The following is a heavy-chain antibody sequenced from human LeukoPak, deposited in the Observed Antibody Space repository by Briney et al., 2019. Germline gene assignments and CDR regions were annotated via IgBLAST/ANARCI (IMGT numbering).Heavy chain of an antibody. J-gene: IGHJ6*02. CDR3: VTFWRSIESEWLRDGMDV. Sequence: GESLKISCASSGFTCSSYWMSCVRHAPGEGLEWVANIKQDGSEEYYVDSVKGRFTISRDNAENSLYLQMKSLSAEDTAVYYCVTFWRSIESEWLRDGMDVWGQGTTVTVS. CDR1: GFTCSSYW. V-gene: IGHV3-7*01. D-gene: IGHD5-12*01. CDR2: IKQDGSEE.